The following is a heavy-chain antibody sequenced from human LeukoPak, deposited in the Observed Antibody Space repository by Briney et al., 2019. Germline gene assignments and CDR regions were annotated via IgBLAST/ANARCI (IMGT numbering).Heavy chain of an antibody. CDR1: GFTFSSYG. CDR3: ARGEYYDSRHFDY. J-gene: IGHJ4*02. CDR2: ISYDGSNK. D-gene: IGHD3-22*01. Sequence: GGSLRLSCAASGFTFSSYGMHWVRQAPGKGLEWVAVISYDGSNKYYADSVKGRFTISRDNSKNTLYLQMNSLRAEDTAVYYCARGEYYDSRHFDYWGQGTLVTVSS. V-gene: IGHV3-30*03.